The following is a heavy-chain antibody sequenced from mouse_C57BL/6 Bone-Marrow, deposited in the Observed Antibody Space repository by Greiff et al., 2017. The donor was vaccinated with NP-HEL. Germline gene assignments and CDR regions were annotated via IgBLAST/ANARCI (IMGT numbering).Heavy chain of an antibody. V-gene: IGHV1-64*01. CDR1: GYTFTSYW. D-gene: IGHD2-3*01. Sequence: QVQLQQSGAELVKPGASVKLSCKASGYTFTSYWMHWVKQRPGQGLEWIGMIHPNSGSTNYNEKFKSKATLTVDKSSSTAYMQLSSLTSEDSAVYYCAREGWPVRFAYWGQGTLVTVSA. CDR3: AREGWPVRFAY. J-gene: IGHJ3*01. CDR2: IHPNSGST.